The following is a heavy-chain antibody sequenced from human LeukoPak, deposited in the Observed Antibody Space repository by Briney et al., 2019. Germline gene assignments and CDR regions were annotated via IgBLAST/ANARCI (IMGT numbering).Heavy chain of an antibody. Sequence: GESLKISCKGSGYSFTSYWIGWVRQLPGKGLEWMGIIYPGDSDTRYSPSFQGQVTISADKSISTAYLQWSSLKASDTAMYYCARHRPYYGSGSFKDPCYMDVWGKGTTVTISS. CDR3: ARHRPYYGSGSFKDPCYMDV. V-gene: IGHV5-51*01. CDR2: IYPGDSDT. D-gene: IGHD3-10*01. J-gene: IGHJ6*03. CDR1: GYSFTSYW.